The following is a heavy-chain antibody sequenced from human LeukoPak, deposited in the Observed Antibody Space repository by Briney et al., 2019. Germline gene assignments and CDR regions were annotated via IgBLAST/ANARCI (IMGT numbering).Heavy chain of an antibody. J-gene: IGHJ4*02. D-gene: IGHD3-10*01. CDR2: ISGSGGST. Sequence: GGSLRLSCAASGFTFSSYAMSWVRQAPGKGLEWVSAISGSGGSTYYADSVKGRFTISRDNSKNTLYLQMSSLRAEDTAVYYCAKDFDFYGSGSYYDYWGQGTLVTVSS. V-gene: IGHV3-23*01. CDR3: AKDFDFYGSGSYYDY. CDR1: GFTFSSYA.